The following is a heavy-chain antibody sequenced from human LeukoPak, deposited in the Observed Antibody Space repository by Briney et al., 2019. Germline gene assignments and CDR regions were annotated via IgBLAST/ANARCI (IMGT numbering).Heavy chain of an antibody. CDR2: INHGGST. CDR3: ARLGGSGPGNLQGFDP. D-gene: IGHD3-10*01. CDR1: GGSFSGDF. J-gene: IGHJ5*02. Sequence: SETLSLTCAVYGGSFSGDFWSWIRQSPGKGLEWIGEINHGGSTTYNPSLQSRVTMSVDTSTNQFSLKLSSVTAADTAVYYCARLGGSGPGNLQGFDPWGQGTLVTVSS. V-gene: IGHV4-34*01.